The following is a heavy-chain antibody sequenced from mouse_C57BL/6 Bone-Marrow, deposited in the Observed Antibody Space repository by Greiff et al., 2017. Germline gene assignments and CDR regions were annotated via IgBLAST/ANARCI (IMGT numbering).Heavy chain of an antibody. V-gene: IGHV1-74*01. Sequence: QVQLQQPGAELVKPGASVTLSCKASGYTFTSYWMHWVKQRPGQGLEWLGRIHPSDSDTNYNQKFKGKATLTVDKAVSPSYSQLCSLTSEYSAVYYWAIDYDYDGSAWFAYWGQGTLLTVSA. CDR2: IHPSDSDT. CDR1: GYTFTSYW. J-gene: IGHJ3*01. CDR3: AIDYDYDGSAWFAY. D-gene: IGHD2-4*01.